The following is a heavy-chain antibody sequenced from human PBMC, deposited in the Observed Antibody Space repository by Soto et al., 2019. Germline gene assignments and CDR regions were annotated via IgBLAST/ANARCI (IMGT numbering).Heavy chain of an antibody. J-gene: IGHJ6*02. D-gene: IGHD6-6*01. CDR3: ASSQLYYYYYGMDV. V-gene: IGHV4-39*01. CDR1: GGSISSSSYY. Sequence: PSETLSLTCTVSGGSISSSSYYWGWIRQPPGKGLEWIGSIYYSGSTYYNPSLKSRVTISVDTSKNQFSLKLSSVTAADTAVYYCASSQLYYYYYGMDVWGQGTTVTV. CDR2: IYYSGST.